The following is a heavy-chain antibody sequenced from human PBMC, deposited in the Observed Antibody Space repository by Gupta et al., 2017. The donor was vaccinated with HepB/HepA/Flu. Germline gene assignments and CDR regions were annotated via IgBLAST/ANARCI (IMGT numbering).Heavy chain of an antibody. CDR1: GYTFPGHY. CDR2: INPTDVVT. D-gene: IGHD6-13*01. CDR3: ARDLQSTRAAPGTRWFDP. Sequence: QVQLVQSGAEVKTPGASVKVSCKASGYTFPGHYMHWVRQAPGQGLEWMGWINPTDVVTGYAQQFQGRVTMTRDTSISTVYMEMSSLRSDDTAVYSCARDLQSTRAAPGTRWFDPWGQGTLVTVSS. V-gene: IGHV1-2*02. J-gene: IGHJ5*02.